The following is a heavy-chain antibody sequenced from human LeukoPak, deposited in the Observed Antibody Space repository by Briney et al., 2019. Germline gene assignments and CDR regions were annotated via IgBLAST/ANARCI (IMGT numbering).Heavy chain of an antibody. J-gene: IGHJ3*02. D-gene: IGHD3-16*01. Sequence: GGSLRLSCVASGFSFRHHAMNWVRQAPGKGLEWVSSIFDSGAPTYYADSVKGRFSISRDNSGSTFHLEIENLRAEDSATYYCTKAVGGGRDAYDIWGQGTRVIVSS. CDR1: GFSFRHHA. CDR3: TKAVGGGRDAYDI. V-gene: IGHV3-23*01. CDR2: IFDSGAPT.